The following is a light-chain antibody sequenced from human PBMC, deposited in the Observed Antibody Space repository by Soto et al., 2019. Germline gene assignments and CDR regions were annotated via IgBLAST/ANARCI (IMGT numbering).Light chain of an antibody. CDR1: SSNIGSNT. V-gene: IGLV1-44*01. CDR2: SNN. J-gene: IGLJ2*01. Sequence: QSALTQPPSASGTPGQRVTISCSGSSSNIGSNTVNWYQQLPGTAPKLLIYSNNQRPSGVPDRFSGSKSGTSASLAISGLQSEDEADYYCVAWDDSLNGPVFGGGTKLTVL. CDR3: VAWDDSLNGPV.